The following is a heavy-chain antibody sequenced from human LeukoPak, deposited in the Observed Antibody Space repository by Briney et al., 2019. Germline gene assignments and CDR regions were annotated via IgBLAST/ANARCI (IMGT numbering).Heavy chain of an antibody. Sequence: KASETLSLTCTVSGGSISSSSYYWGWIRQPPGKGLEWIGSIYYSGSTYYNPSLKSRVTISVDTSKNQFSLKLSSVTAADTAVYYCARHHPAGGSPSLGPPIYYFDYWGQGTLVTVSS. CDR1: GGSISSSSYY. V-gene: IGHV4-39*01. CDR3: ARHHPAGGSPSLGPPIYYFDY. J-gene: IGHJ4*02. CDR2: IYYSGST. D-gene: IGHD1-26*01.